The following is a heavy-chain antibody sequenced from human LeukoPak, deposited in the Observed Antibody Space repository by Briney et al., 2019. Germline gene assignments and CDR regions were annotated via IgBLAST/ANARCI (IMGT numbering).Heavy chain of an antibody. CDR1: GGSISSSNFY. J-gene: IGHJ4*02. D-gene: IGHD5-18*01. CDR2: IYYSGST. Sequence: SETLSLTCTVSGGSISSSNFYWGWIRQPPGKGLEWIGSIYYSGSTYYNPSLKSRVTISVDTSKNQFSLKLSSVTAADTAVYYCARVPGYGPQYYFDYWGQGTLVTVSS. V-gene: IGHV4-39*07. CDR3: ARVPGYGPQYYFDY.